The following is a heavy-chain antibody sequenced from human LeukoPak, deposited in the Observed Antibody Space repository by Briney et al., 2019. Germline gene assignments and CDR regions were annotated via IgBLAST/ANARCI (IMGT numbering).Heavy chain of an antibody. D-gene: IGHD5-12*01. Sequence: SETLSLTCTVSGGSISSYYWGWIRQPPGKGLEWIGYIYYSGSTNYNPSLKSRVTISVDTSKNQFSLKLSSVTAADTAVYYCARYSGYEHGYGDYEYFDYWGQGTLVTVSS. CDR2: IYYSGST. CDR3: ARYSGYEHGYGDYEYFDY. J-gene: IGHJ4*02. V-gene: IGHV4-59*08. CDR1: GGSISSYY.